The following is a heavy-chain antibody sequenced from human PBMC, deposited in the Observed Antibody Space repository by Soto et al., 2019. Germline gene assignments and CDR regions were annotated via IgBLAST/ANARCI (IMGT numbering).Heavy chain of an antibody. D-gene: IGHD3-22*01. CDR1: GFTFSNYG. CDR2: MCDDGSNK. CDR3: ARDRYYDSGCSQPGD. Sequence: GGSLRLSCAASGFTFSNYGMHWVRQAPGKGLEWVAVMCDDGSNKYYADSVKGRFTISRDNSKNTLYLQMNSLRAEDTAVYYCARDRYYDSGCSQPGDWGQGTLGTVSS. V-gene: IGHV3-33*01. J-gene: IGHJ4*02.